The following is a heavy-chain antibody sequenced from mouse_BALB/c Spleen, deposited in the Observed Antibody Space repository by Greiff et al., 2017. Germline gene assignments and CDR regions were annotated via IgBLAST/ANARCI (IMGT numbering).Heavy chain of an antibody. CDR3: ARPKDYDGGAWFAY. CDR2: INPYNDGT. CDR1: GYTFTSYV. D-gene: IGHD2-4*01. Sequence: EGQLQQSGPELVKPGASVKMSCKASGYTFTSYVMHWVKQKPGQGLEWIGYINPYNDGTKYNEKFKGKATLTSDKSSSTAYMELSSLTSEDSAVYYCARPKDYDGGAWFAYWGQGTLVTVSA. V-gene: IGHV1-14*01. J-gene: IGHJ3*01.